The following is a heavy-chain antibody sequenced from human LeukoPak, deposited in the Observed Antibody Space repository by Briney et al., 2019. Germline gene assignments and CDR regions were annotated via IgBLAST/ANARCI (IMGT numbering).Heavy chain of an antibody. CDR2: INPNSGGT. J-gene: IGHJ5*02. D-gene: IGHD6-6*01. V-gene: IGHV1-2*04. CDR3: ARDGIAAPQDYNWFDP. Sequence: ASVNVSCKASGYTFTGYYMHWVRQAPGQGLEWMGWINPNSGGTNYAQKFQGWVTMTRDTSISTAYMELSRLRSDDTAVYYCARDGIAAPQDYNWFDPWGQGTLVTVSS. CDR1: GYTFTGYY.